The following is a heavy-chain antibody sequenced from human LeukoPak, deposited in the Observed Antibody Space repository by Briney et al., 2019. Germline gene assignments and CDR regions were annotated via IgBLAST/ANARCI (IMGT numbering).Heavy chain of an antibody. V-gene: IGHV4-59*11. Sequence: PSETLSLTCIISGGSISSHYWSWIRQPPGKGLEYIGYIYYSGSTDYNPSLKSRVTISLDTSKNQFSLNLTSVTAADTAVYYCARRSGVLDSRDSCYYFDHWGQGTLVSVST. CDR1: GGSISSHY. J-gene: IGHJ4*02. D-gene: IGHD3-22*01. CDR3: ARRSGVLDSRDSCYYFDH. CDR2: IYYSGST.